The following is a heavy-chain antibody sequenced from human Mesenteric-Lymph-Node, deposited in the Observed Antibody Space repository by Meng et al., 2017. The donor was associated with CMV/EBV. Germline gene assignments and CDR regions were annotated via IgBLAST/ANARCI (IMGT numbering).Heavy chain of an antibody. CDR1: GFTFDDYG. Sequence: GESLKISCAASGFTFDDYGMSWVRQAPGKGLEWVANIKQDGSEKYYVDSVKGRFTVSRDNAKNSLSLQMNNLRVEDAAVYYCARASGKSSAWYSLFDYWGQGTRVTVSS. J-gene: IGHJ4*02. CDR2: IKQDGSEK. D-gene: IGHD6-25*01. CDR3: ARASGKSSAWYSLFDY. V-gene: IGHV3-7*01.